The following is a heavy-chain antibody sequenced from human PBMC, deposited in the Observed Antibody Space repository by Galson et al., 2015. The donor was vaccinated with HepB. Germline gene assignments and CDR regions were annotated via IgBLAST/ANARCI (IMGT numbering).Heavy chain of an antibody. D-gene: IGHD2-2*01. CDR3: ARSGTSTSWLYYYYGMDV. Sequence: GGSTNYNPSLKSRVTMSLDISKNQFSLKLSSVTAADTAVYYCARSGTSTSWLYYYYGMDVWGQGTTVTVSS. CDR2: GGST. V-gene: IGHV4-59*10. J-gene: IGHJ6*02.